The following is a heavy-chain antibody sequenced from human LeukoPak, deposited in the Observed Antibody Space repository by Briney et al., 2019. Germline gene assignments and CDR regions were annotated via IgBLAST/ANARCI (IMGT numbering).Heavy chain of an antibody. V-gene: IGHV3-23*01. CDR2: ISGSGGST. Sequence: GGSLRLSCAASGFTFSSHAMSWVRQAPGKGLEWVSSISGSGGSTYYADSVKGRFTISRDSSRNTLYLQMNSLRAEDTAVYYCARASGPAHYTPSGPWGQGNLVTVSS. CDR3: ARASGPAHYTPSGP. D-gene: IGHD3-10*01. CDR1: GFTFSSHA. J-gene: IGHJ5*02.